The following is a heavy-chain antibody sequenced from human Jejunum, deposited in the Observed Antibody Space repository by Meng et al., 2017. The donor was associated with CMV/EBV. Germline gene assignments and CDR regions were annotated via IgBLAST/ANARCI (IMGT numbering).Heavy chain of an antibody. CDR1: GFSFSPYA. V-gene: IGHV3-23*01. J-gene: IGHJ4*02. D-gene: IGHD5-12*01. Sequence: SGFSFSPYALSWVRQAPGKGLEWISGISTGGGAIYYAKSVEGRFTVSRDNSKDTLYLQMNSLRAEDTAVYYCAKNYADIVIPVFDYWGQGTLVTVSS. CDR2: ISTGGGAI. CDR3: AKNYADIVIPVFDY.